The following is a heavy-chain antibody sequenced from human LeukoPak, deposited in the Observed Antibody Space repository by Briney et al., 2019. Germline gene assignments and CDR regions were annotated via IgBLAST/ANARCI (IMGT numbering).Heavy chain of an antibody. J-gene: IGHJ4*02. Sequence: GGSLRLSCAASGFTFSTYAMHWVRQTPGKGLEWVTLISYDGSNKYYADSEKGRFTISRDNSENTVYLQMNSLRAEDTAVYYCARDETKRGYSYGTSPFDYWGQGTLVTVSS. D-gene: IGHD5-18*01. CDR2: ISYDGSNK. CDR3: ARDETKRGYSYGTSPFDY. CDR1: GFTFSTYA. V-gene: IGHV3-30*04.